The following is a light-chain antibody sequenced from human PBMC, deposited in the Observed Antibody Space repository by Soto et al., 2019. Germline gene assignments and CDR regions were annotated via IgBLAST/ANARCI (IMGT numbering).Light chain of an antibody. V-gene: IGLV2-14*01. CDR2: DVT. J-gene: IGLJ3*02. CDR1: SSDVGGYNY. CDR3: SSYTSSSTPLV. Sequence: QSVLTQPASVSGSPGQSITISCTGTSSDVGGYNYVSWYQQHPGKAPKLMIYDVTNRPSGVSNRFSGSKSGNTASLTISGLQAEDEADYYCSSYTSSSTPLVFSGGTKLTVL.